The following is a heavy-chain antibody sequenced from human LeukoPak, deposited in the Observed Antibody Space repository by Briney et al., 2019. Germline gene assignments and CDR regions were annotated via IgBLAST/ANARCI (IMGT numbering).Heavy chain of an antibody. CDR2: MNPNNGNT. Sequence: ASVKVSCKASGFTFTNYDINWVRQASGQGLEWMGWMNPNNGNTGYAQKFQGRVTMTRDTSISTAYMELRDLRSEDTAVYYCVRDGEGVAISVNYWFDPWGQRTLVTVSS. V-gene: IGHV1-8*01. D-gene: IGHD3-10*01. CDR3: VRDGEGVAISVNYWFDP. CDR1: GFTFTNYD. J-gene: IGHJ5*02.